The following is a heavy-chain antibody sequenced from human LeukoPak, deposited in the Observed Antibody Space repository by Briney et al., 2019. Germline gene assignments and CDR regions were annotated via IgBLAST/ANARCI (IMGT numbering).Heavy chain of an antibody. CDR3: ARDSLGFRAFDI. CDR1: GVTISSGGNT. CDR2: IYHSGSY. V-gene: IGHV4-30-2*01. Sequence: PSQSLTLTCAASGVTISSGGNTWSCLRQPQGQGLEWIMYIYHSGSYYYNPSLRSRITISVSRSKNQFSLNLSSVTAADTAVYYCARDSLGFRAFDIWGQGTMITVSS. J-gene: IGHJ3*02. D-gene: IGHD3-16*01.